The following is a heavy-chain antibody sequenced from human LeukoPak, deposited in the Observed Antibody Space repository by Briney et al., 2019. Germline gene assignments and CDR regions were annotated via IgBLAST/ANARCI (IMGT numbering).Heavy chain of an antibody. CDR1: GFTFSSYA. J-gene: IGHJ4*02. V-gene: IGHV3-30*04. CDR3: ARLAGIAAAGTLSYFDY. D-gene: IGHD6-13*01. CDR2: ISYDGSNK. Sequence: GRSLRLSCAVSGFTFSSYAMHWVRQAPGKGLEWEAVISYDGSNKYYADSVKGRFTISRDNSKNTLYLQMNSLRAEDTAVYYCARLAGIAAAGTLSYFDYWGQGTLVTVSS.